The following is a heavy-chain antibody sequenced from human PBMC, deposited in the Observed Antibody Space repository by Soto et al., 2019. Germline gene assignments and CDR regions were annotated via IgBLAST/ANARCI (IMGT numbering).Heavy chain of an antibody. J-gene: IGHJ4*02. CDR3: AKDAADDGNDY. D-gene: IGHD1-1*01. CDR2: KSYEGGSK. CDR1: GFTFSSYG. V-gene: IGHV3-30*18. Sequence: QVQLVESGGGVVQPGRSLRLSCAASGFTFSSYGMHWVRQAPGKGLEWVAVKSYEGGSKYYADSVKGRSTISRDNARNTLYLQMNSLRAEDTAVYYCAKDAADDGNDYWGQGALVTVSS.